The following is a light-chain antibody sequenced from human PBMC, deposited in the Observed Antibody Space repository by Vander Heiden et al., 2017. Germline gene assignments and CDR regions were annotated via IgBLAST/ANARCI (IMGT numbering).Light chain of an antibody. CDR3: QQYDNLPPDT. CDR2: DAS. CDR1: QDISNY. J-gene: IGKJ2*01. Sequence: DIQMTQSPSSLSASVGDRVTITCQASQDISNYLNWYQQKPGKAPKLLIYDASNLETGVPSGFSGSGSGTDFTFTISSLQPEDIATYYCQQYDNLPPDTFGQGTKLEIK. V-gene: IGKV1-33*01.